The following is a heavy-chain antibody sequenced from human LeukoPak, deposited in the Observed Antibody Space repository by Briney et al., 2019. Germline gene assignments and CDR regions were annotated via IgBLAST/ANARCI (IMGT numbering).Heavy chain of an antibody. J-gene: IGHJ3*02. Sequence: GGSLRLSCAASGFTFDDYAMHWVRQAPGKGLEWVSGISWNSGSIGYADSVKGRFTISRDNARNSLYLQMNSLRAEDTALYYCAKDLEGYCSGGSCYSAHAFDIWGLGTMVTVSS. CDR3: AKDLEGYCSGGSCYSAHAFDI. V-gene: IGHV3-9*01. CDR1: GFTFDDYA. CDR2: ISWNSGSI. D-gene: IGHD2-15*01.